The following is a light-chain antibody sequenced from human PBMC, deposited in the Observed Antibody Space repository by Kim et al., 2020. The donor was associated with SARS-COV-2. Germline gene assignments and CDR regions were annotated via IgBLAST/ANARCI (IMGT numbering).Light chain of an antibody. Sequence: SPGQTASITCSGDKLGEKYACWYQQKQGQSPVLVIYQDTKRPSGIPERFSGSNSGNTATLTISGTQAMDEADYYCQTWDSITVVFGGGTQLTVL. CDR3: QTWDSITVV. CDR1: KLGEKY. CDR2: QDT. J-gene: IGLJ2*01. V-gene: IGLV3-1*01.